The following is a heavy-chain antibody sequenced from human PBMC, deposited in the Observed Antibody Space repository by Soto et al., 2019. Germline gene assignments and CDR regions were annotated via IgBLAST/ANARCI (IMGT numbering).Heavy chain of an antibody. CDR3: AAEGGDYSIAYYYYGMDV. CDR1: GFTFTSSA. CDR2: IVVGSGNT. J-gene: IGHJ6*02. V-gene: IGHV1-58*01. D-gene: IGHD4-4*01. Sequence: ASLKVSCKASGFTFTSSAVQWVRQARGQRLEWIGWIVVGSGNTNYAQKFQERVAITRDMSTSTAYMELSSLRSEDTAVYYCAAEGGDYSIAYYYYGMDVWGQGTTVTVSS.